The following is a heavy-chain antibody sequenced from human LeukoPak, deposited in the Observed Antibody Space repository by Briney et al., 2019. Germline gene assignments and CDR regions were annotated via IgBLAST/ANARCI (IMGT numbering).Heavy chain of an antibody. CDR3: ARLNFWSGYTYYFDY. Sequence: SETLSLTCAVYGGSFSGYYWSWIRQPPGKGLEWIGEINHSGSTNYNPSLKSRVTISVDTSKNQFSLKLSSVAAADTAVYYCARLNFWSGYTYYFDYWGQGTLVTVFS. J-gene: IGHJ4*02. CDR2: INHSGST. CDR1: GGSFSGYY. D-gene: IGHD3-3*01. V-gene: IGHV4-34*01.